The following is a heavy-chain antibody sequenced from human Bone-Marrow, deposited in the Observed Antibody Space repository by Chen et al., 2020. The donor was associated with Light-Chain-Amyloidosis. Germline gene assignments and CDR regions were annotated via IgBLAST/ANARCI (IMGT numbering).Heavy chain of an antibody. Sequence: QVQLMESGGDVVQPGRSLRLSCEVSGFTFRHYGMHWVRQAPGKGLEWVAVIWYDGSAQFYADSVKGRFIISRDDSKNTVYLQMNSLRVDDTAVYYCARDSGITDCTSGRCYNYNWFDPWGQGTLVTVSS. J-gene: IGHJ5*02. D-gene: IGHD2-2*02. CDR2: IWYDGSAQ. CDR3: ARDSGITDCTSGRCYNYNWFDP. V-gene: IGHV3-33*01. CDR1: GFTFRHYG.